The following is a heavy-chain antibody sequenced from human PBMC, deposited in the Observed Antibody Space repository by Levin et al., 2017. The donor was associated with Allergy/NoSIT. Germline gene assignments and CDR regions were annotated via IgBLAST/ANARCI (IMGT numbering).Heavy chain of an antibody. D-gene: IGHD5-12*01. J-gene: IGHJ4*02. CDR2: IYVSADST. CDR1: GFIFSSYA. V-gene: IGHV3-23*01. Sequence: PGGSLRLSCAASGFIFSSYALSWVRQAPGQGLEWVSAIYVSADSTYYSDSVKGRFTISRDSSKNTLYLHMSSLRAEDTAVYYCARSSRGYGTFDSWGQGTLVTVSS. CDR3: ARSSRGYGTFDS.